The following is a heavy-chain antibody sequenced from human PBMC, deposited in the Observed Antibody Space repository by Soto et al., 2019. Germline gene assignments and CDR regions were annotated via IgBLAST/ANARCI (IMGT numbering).Heavy chain of an antibody. J-gene: IGHJ5*02. Sequence: SETLSLTCNVSGGSISTYYWSWIRQPPGKGLEWIGYVYNRGNTKYNPSLKSRVTIWEDMSKNQVSLRLSSVTAADTAIYYCASDSQHTYGNCFDPWGQGTLVTVSS. CDR1: GGSISTYY. CDR3: ASDSQHTYGNCFDP. D-gene: IGHD4-17*01. CDR2: VYNRGNT. V-gene: IGHV4-59*01.